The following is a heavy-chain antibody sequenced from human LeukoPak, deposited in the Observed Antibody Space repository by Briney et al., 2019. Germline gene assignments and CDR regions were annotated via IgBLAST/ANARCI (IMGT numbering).Heavy chain of an antibody. Sequence: SETLSLTCTVSGGSISSSSYYWGWIRQPPGKGLEWIGSIYYSGSTYYNPSLKSRGTISVDTSKNQFSLKLSSVTAADTAVYYCARNDYSSAFDIWGQGTMVTVSS. D-gene: IGHD4-11*01. CDR2: IYYSGST. CDR3: ARNDYSSAFDI. J-gene: IGHJ3*02. V-gene: IGHV4-39*07. CDR1: GGSISSSSYY.